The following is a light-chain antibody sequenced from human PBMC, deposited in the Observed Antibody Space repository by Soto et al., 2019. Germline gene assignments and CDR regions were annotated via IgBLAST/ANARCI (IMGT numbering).Light chain of an antibody. J-gene: IGKJ1*01. CDR1: QSNSSW. CDR2: DAS. Sequence: DIQMTQSPSTLSASVGDKVTITCRASQSNSSWLAWYQQKPGKAPKLLIYDASSLESGVPSRFSGSGSGTEFTLTISSLQPDDFATYYCQQYRAFGQGTKVDIK. V-gene: IGKV1-5*01. CDR3: QQYRA.